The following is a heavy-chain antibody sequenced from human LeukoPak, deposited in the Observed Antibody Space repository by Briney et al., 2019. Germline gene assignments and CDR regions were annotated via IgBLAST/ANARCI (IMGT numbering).Heavy chain of an antibody. CDR1: GGSFTGYY. CDR3: ARSVRQSVYLDAFDI. V-gene: IGHV4-34*01. D-gene: IGHD2-2*02. Sequence: SETLSLTCAVYGGSFTGYYWSWIRQPPGKGLEWLGEINHSGSTNYNPSLKSRVTISVDTSKNQFSLKLSSVTAADAAVYYCARSVRQSVYLDAFDIWGQGTMVTVSS. CDR2: INHSGST. J-gene: IGHJ3*02.